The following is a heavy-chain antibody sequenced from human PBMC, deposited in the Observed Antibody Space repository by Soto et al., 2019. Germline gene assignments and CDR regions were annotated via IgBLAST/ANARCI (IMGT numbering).Heavy chain of an antibody. Sequence: PSETLSLTCTVSGGSISSYYWSWIRQPPGKGLEWIGYIYYSGSTNYNHSLKSRVTITVDTSKNQFSLKLSSVTAADTAVYYCARNLGYCSSTSCSYGMDVWGQGTTVTVSS. D-gene: IGHD2-2*01. V-gene: IGHV4-59*01. J-gene: IGHJ6*02. CDR3: ARNLGYCSSTSCSYGMDV. CDR1: GGSISSYY. CDR2: IYYSGST.